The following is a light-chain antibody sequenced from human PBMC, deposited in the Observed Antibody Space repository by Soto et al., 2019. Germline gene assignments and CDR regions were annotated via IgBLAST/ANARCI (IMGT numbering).Light chain of an antibody. Sequence: EIVLTQSPATLSLSPVERATLSCRASQSVSNYLAWYEQKPGQAPRLLIYGASRRATGIPDRFSGSGSGTDFTLTISRLEPEDFAVYYCQQYVSSPWAFGQGTKVDI. J-gene: IGKJ1*01. CDR3: QQYVSSPWA. CDR2: GAS. CDR1: QSVSNY. V-gene: IGKV3-20*01.